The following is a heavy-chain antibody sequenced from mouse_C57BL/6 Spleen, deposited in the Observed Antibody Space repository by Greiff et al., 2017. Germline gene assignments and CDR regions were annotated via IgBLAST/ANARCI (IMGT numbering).Heavy chain of an antibody. CDR3: TVYYGHYYAMDY. D-gene: IGHD1-1*01. J-gene: IGHJ4*01. CDR1: GFTFSSYA. Sequence: EVQLQESGEGLVKPGGSLKLSCAASGFTFSSYAMSWVRQTPEKRLEWVAYISSGGDYIYYADTVKGRFTISRDNARNTLYLQMSSLKSEDTAMYYCTVYYGHYYAMDYWGQGTSGTVSS. CDR2: ISSGGDYI. V-gene: IGHV5-9-1*02.